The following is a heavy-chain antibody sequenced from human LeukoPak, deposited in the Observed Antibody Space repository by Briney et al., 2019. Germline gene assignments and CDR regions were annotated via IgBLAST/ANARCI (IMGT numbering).Heavy chain of an antibody. CDR2: IHHSGST. CDR1: GGSFSGYY. Sequence: PSETLSLTCAVYGGSFSGYYWSWIRQPPGKGLEWIEEIHHSGSTNYNPSFKSRVTISVDTSKNQFSLKLSSVTAADTAVYYCARGLAYDFWSGGRESVWGSYPWYYWGQGTLVTVSS. J-gene: IGHJ4*02. V-gene: IGHV4-34*01. D-gene: IGHD3-3*01. CDR3: ARGLAYDFWSGGRESVWGSYPWYY.